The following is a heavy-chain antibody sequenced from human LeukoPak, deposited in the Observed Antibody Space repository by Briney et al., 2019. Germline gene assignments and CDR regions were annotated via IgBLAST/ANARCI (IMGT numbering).Heavy chain of an antibody. J-gene: IGHJ4*02. CDR1: GFIFSSTW. D-gene: IGHD1-7*01. CDR3: ATAGNYRFDY. Sequence: GGSLRLSCAGSGFIFSSTWMHWVRQAPGEGLVWVSRINSDGSTINYADSVKGRLTISRDNAKNTLYLQMNSLRVEDTALYSCATAGNYRFDYWGQGTLVTASS. CDR2: INSDGSTI. V-gene: IGHV3-74*01.